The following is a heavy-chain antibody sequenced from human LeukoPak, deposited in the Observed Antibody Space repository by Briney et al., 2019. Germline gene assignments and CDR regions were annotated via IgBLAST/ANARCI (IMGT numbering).Heavy chain of an antibody. Sequence: SETLSLTCAVSGGSVSSRGYYWSWIRQPPGKGLEWIAYIYYTGRTNYNPSLKSRVTISLDTSNSQFSLKLSSVTAADTAVYYCARHKSSGAYPLDYWGQGTLVTVSS. V-gene: IGHV4-61*08. CDR3: ARHKSSGAYPLDY. CDR1: GGSVSSRGYY. D-gene: IGHD3-22*01. CDR2: IYYTGRT. J-gene: IGHJ4*02.